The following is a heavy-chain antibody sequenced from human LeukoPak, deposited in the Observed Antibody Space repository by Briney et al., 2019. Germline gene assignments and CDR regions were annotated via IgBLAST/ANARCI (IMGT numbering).Heavy chain of an antibody. D-gene: IGHD2-21*02. CDR2: ISGSGGST. V-gene: IGHV3-23*01. Sequence: EGSLRLSCAASGFTLSSYSMNWVRQAPGKGLEWVSAISGSGGSTYYAGSVKGRFTISRDNSKNTLYLQMNSLRADDTAVYYCAKSHHVTAIDYWGQGTLVTVSS. CDR1: GFTLSSYS. J-gene: IGHJ4*02. CDR3: AKSHHVTAIDY.